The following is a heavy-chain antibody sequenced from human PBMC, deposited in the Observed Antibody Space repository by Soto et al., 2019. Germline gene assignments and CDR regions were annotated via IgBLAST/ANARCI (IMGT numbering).Heavy chain of an antibody. CDR2: ISWNSGNL. CDR3: AKGASTTVFAFNDY. Sequence: EVQLVESGGGVVQPERSLRFSCAASGFTFDDYAMHWVRQGRGKGLEWVSSISWNSGNLGYADSVKGRFTISRDNAKNSLYLQMNSLRGEDTALYYCAKGASTTVFAFNDYWGQGTLVTVSS. D-gene: IGHD1-26*01. J-gene: IGHJ4*02. CDR1: GFTFDDYA. V-gene: IGHV3-9*01.